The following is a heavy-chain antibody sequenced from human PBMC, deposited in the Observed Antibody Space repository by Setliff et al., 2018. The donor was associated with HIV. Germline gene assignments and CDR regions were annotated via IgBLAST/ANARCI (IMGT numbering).Heavy chain of an antibody. CDR1: GDSITSYH. Sequence: SETLSLTCSVSGDSITSYHWSWIRQSPGKGLEWIGYIYKSGTTNYKSSLKSRVTISADPSKNQFSLKVTSVTAADTAVYYCGRLSETAMASFDSWGQGTLVTVSS. CDR2: IYKSGTT. CDR3: GRLSETAMASFDS. J-gene: IGHJ4*02. D-gene: IGHD5-18*01. V-gene: IGHV4-4*08.